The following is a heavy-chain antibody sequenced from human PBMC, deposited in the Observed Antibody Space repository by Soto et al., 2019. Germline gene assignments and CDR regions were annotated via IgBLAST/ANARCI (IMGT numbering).Heavy chain of an antibody. CDR2: ISGSGGST. D-gene: IGHD3-3*01. CDR3: AKSGAGLATYYDFWSGYYGTIRFDY. J-gene: IGHJ4*02. V-gene: IGHV3-23*01. Sequence: GGSLRLSCAASGFTFSSYAMSWVRQAPGKGLEWVSAISGSGGSTYYADSVKGRFTISRDNSKNTLYLEMNSLRAEDTAVYYCAKSGAGLATYYDFWSGYYGTIRFDYWGQGTLVTVSS. CDR1: GFTFSSYA.